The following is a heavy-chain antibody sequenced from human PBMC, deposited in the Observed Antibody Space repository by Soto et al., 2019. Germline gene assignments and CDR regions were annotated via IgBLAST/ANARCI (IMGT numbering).Heavy chain of an antibody. D-gene: IGHD6-13*01. Sequence: KTSETLSLTCAVSGGSISSSNLWSCVRQPPGKGLEWIGEIYHSGSTNYNPSLKSRVTISVDKSKNQFSLKLSSVTAADTAVYYCARAPRIGAAAGRAPGFDYWGQGTLVTVYS. J-gene: IGHJ4*02. CDR3: ARAPRIGAAAGRAPGFDY. V-gene: IGHV4-4*02. CDR2: IYHSGST. CDR1: GGSISSSNL.